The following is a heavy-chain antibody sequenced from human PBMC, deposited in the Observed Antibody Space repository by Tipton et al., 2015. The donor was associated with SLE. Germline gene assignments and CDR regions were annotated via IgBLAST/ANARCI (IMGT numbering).Heavy chain of an antibody. CDR1: GDSVSSNSAA. V-gene: IGHV6-1*01. CDR2: TYYRSKWYN. D-gene: IGHD5-18*01. J-gene: IGHJ4*02. CDR3: ARSRGYSYGGDFDY. Sequence: GLVKPSQTLSLTCAISGDSVSSNSAAWNWIRQSPSRGLEWLGRTYYRSKWYNDYAVSVKSRITINPDTSKNQFSLQLSSVTAADTAVYYCARSRGYSYGGDFDYWGQGTLVTVSS.